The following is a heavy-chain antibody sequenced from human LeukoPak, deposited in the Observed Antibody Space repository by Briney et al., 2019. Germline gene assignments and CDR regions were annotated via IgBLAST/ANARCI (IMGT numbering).Heavy chain of an antibody. V-gene: IGHV3-23*01. CDR1: GFTFSSYA. CDR3: AKDSGYCSSTSRYREGGYFDY. Sequence: GGSLRLSCAASGFTFSSYAMSWVRQAPGKGLEWVSAISGSGGSTYYADSVKGRFTISRDNSKNTLYLQMNSLRAEDTAVYYCAKDSGYCSSTSRYREGGYFDYWGQGTLVTVSS. D-gene: IGHD2-2*01. CDR2: ISGSGGST. J-gene: IGHJ4*02.